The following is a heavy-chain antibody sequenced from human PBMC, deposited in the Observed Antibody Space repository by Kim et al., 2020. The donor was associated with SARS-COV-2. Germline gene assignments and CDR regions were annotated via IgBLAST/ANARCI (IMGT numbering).Heavy chain of an antibody. Sequence: GGSLRLSCAASGFTFSSYAMPWVRQAPGKGLEWVSLIFGGGSSTYYADSVKGRFTISRDNSKNTLYLQMNSLRAEDTAVYYCAKTGSSSAYYPGYWGQGTLVTVSS. CDR3: AKTGSSSAYYPGY. D-gene: IGHD3-22*01. J-gene: IGHJ4*02. CDR1: GFTFSSYA. CDR2: IFGGGSST. V-gene: IGHV3-23*03.